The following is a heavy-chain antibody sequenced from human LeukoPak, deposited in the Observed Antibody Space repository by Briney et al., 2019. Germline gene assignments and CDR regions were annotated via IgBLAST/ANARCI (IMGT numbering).Heavy chain of an antibody. V-gene: IGHV3-43D*03. D-gene: IGHD2-15*01. J-gene: IGHJ4*02. CDR2: ISWDSRSA. Sequence: GGSLRLSCAASGFTFDDYAMHWVGQPRGKGGQGGSFISWDSRSAYYADSVKGRFAISRDNNKKSVFLQMNSLTAEDTAFYYCARDSQDCSASTCYFDYWGQGTLVTVSA. CDR3: ARDSQDCSASTCYFDY. CDR1: GFTFDDYA.